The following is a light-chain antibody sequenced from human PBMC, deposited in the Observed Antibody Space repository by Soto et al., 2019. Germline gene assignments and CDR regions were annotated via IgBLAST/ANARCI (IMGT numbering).Light chain of an antibody. CDR2: IAS. V-gene: IGKV3-20*01. J-gene: IGKJ1*01. CDR3: QQYDSSPWT. CDR1: QSVSSNY. Sequence: EIVLTQSPDTLSLSPGERATLSCRASQSVSSNYLAWYQQKTGQTPRLLTYIASTRAPGIPDRFRGSGSGTHFTLTISRLEPEDFAVYYCQQYDSSPWTFGHGTKVEIK.